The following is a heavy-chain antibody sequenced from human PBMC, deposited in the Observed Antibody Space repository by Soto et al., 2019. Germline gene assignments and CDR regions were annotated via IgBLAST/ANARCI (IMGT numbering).Heavy chain of an antibody. CDR1: GFTFSSYG. Sequence: QVQLVESGGGVVQPGRSLRLSCAASGFTFSSYGMHWVRQAPGKGLEWVAVISYDGSNKYYADSVKGRFTISRDNSKHTLYLQMNSLRAEDTAVYYCAKDREQYSSGFHFDYWGQGTLVTVSS. J-gene: IGHJ4*02. CDR3: AKDREQYSSGFHFDY. D-gene: IGHD6-19*01. CDR2: ISYDGSNK. V-gene: IGHV3-30*18.